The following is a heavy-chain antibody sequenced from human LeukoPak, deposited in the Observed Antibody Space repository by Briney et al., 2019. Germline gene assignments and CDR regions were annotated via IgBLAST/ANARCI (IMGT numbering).Heavy chain of an antibody. CDR3: ARAVTAAGSYYFDY. CDR1: GVSFSGYY. D-gene: IGHD6-13*01. CDR2: IYHSGST. J-gene: IGHJ4*02. Sequence: SETLSLTCAVYGVSFSGYYWSWIRQPPGKGLEWIGEIYHSGSTNYSPSLKSRVSISVDKSKNQFSLKVSSVTAADTAVYYCARAVTAAGSYYFDYLGQGTLVSVSS. V-gene: IGHV4-34*01.